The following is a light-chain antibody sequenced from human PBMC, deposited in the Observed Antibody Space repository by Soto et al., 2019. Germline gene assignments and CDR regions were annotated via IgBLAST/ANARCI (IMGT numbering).Light chain of an antibody. CDR1: QSVGVD. V-gene: IGKV3-15*01. CDR2: VAS. Sequence: EIVMTQSPATLSVSPGERATLSCRASQSVGVDLAWYRQKRGQATRLLIYVASTRATGIAARFSGSGSGTEFTLTINGLQSEDFAIYYCQLYNDWPPLTFGGGTEVEVK. CDR3: QLYNDWPPLT. J-gene: IGKJ4*01.